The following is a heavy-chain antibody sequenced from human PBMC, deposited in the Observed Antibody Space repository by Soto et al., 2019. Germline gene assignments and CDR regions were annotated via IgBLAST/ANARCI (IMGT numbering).Heavy chain of an antibody. V-gene: IGHV3-7*03. CDR3: FGGNGGPQ. CDR1: DFNFRNYW. J-gene: IGHJ4*02. D-gene: IGHD3-16*01. CDR2: IKPDGSAT. Sequence: GGSLRLSCATSDFNFRNYWMNWVRQAPGKGLEWLANIKPDGSATYYVDSVKGRFTISRDNVRNSVSLQMNSLRVEDTAVYFCFGGNGGPQWGQGTLVTVYS.